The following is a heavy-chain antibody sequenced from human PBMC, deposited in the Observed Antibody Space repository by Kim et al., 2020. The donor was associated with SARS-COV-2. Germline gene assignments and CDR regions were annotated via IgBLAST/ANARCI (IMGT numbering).Heavy chain of an antibody. Sequence: GGSLRLSCAASGFTFDDYAMHWVRQAPGKGLEWVSGISWNSGSIGYADSVKGRFTISRDNAKNSLYLQMNSLRAEDTALYYCAKTSVDIVIPSAFDIWGQGTMVTVSS. CDR1: GFTFDDYA. D-gene: IGHD5-12*01. J-gene: IGHJ3*02. V-gene: IGHV3-9*01. CDR3: AKTSVDIVIPSAFDI. CDR2: ISWNSGSI.